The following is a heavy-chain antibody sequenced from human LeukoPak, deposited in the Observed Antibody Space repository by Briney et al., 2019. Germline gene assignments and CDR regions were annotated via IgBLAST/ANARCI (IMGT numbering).Heavy chain of an antibody. CDR3: AKDPYSGYDGDYFDY. Sequence: GRSLRLSCAASGFTFSSYGMHWVRQAPGKGLEWVAVISYDGGNKYYADSVKGRFTISRDNSKNTLYLQMNSLRAEDTAVYYCAKDPYSGYDGDYFDYWGQGTLVTVSS. D-gene: IGHD5-12*01. CDR2: ISYDGGNK. J-gene: IGHJ4*02. CDR1: GFTFSSYG. V-gene: IGHV3-30*18.